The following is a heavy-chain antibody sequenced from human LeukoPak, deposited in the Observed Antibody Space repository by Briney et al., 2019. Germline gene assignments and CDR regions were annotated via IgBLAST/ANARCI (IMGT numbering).Heavy chain of an antibody. CDR3: ARDRDYGGSSVGDY. Sequence: PGGSLRLSCAASGFTFSSYGMHWVRQAPGKGLEWVAVIWSDGSSNHYADSVKGRFTISRDNSKNTLYLQMNTLRAEDTAVYYCARDRDYGGSSVGDYWGQGTLVIVSS. D-gene: IGHD4-23*01. J-gene: IGHJ4*02. CDR2: IWSDGSSN. CDR1: GFTFSSYG. V-gene: IGHV3-33*01.